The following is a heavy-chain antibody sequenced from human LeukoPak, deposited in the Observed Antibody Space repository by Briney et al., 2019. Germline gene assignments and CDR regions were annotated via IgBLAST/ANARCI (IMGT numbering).Heavy chain of an antibody. Sequence: SETLSLTCTVSGGSISSYYWSWIRQPPGKGLEWIGYIYYSGSANYNPSLKSRVTISVDTSKNQFSLKLSSVTAADTAVYYCARVRSGSYWATYYFDYWGQGTLVTVSS. CDR1: GGSISSYY. J-gene: IGHJ4*02. CDR2: IYYSGSA. CDR3: ARVRSGSYWATYYFDY. D-gene: IGHD1-26*01. V-gene: IGHV4-59*01.